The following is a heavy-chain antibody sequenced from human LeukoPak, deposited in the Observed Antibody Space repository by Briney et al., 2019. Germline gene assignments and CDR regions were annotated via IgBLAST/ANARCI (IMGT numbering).Heavy chain of an antibody. CDR3: AKVYDSSGYYFNY. CDR1: GFTFSSYA. Sequence: PGESLRLSCAASGFTFSSYAMSWVRQAPGKGLEWVSATSGSGGSTYYADSVKGRFTISRDNSKNTLYLQMNSLRAEDTAVYYCAKVYDSSGYYFNYWGQGTLVTVSS. CDR2: TSGSGGST. J-gene: IGHJ4*02. V-gene: IGHV3-23*01. D-gene: IGHD3-22*01.